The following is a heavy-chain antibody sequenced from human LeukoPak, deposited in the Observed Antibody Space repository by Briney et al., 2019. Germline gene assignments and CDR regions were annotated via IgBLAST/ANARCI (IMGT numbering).Heavy chain of an antibody. CDR3: ARGDGYDYVWGSYRYTNTHEAFDI. Sequence: GASVKVSCKASGYTFTGYYMHWVRQAPGQGLEWMGWINPNSGGTNYAQKFQGRVTMTRDTSISTAYMELSRLRSDDTAVYYCARGDGYDYVWGSYRYTNTHEAFDIWGQGTMVTVSS. CDR1: GYTFTGYY. D-gene: IGHD3-16*02. CDR2: INPNSGGT. J-gene: IGHJ3*02. V-gene: IGHV1-2*02.